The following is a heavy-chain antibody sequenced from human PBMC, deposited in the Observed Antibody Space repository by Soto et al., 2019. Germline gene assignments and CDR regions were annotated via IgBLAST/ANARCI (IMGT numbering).Heavy chain of an antibody. CDR3: ARAGGTVTTWFREYYFDY. Sequence: QVQLVQSGAEVKKPGSSVKVSCKASGGTFSSYAISWVRQAPGQGLEWMGGIIPIFGTANYAQKFQGRVTITADESTSTAYMELSSLRSEDTAVYYCARAGGTVTTWFREYYFDYWGQGTLVTVSS. V-gene: IGHV1-69*12. CDR1: GGTFSSYA. J-gene: IGHJ4*02. CDR2: IIPIFGTA. D-gene: IGHD4-17*01.